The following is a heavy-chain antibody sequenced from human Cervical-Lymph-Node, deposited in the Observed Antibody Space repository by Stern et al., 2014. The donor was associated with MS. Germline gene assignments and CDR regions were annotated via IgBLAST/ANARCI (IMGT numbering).Heavy chain of an antibody. CDR1: GYNVTDHA. V-gene: IGHV7-4-1*02. CDR3: ATWGAANSPPLFY. Sequence: QVQLVQSGSELKKPGASVKVSCKASGYNVTDHAMNWVRQAPGQGLEWMGWINTKTGNPTFAQGFTGRFFFSLDTSINTAYLQISSLKAEDSAVYYCATWGAANSPPLFYWGQGTLVTVSS. J-gene: IGHJ4*02. CDR2: INTKTGNP. D-gene: IGHD3-16*01.